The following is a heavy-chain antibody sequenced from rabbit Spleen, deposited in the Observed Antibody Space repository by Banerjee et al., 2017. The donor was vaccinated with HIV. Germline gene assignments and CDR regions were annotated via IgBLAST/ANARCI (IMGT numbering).Heavy chain of an antibody. V-gene: IGHV1S40*01. D-gene: IGHD6-1*01. CDR2: IYGGTTDTT. CDR3: ARDTASSFSSYGMDL. Sequence: QSLEESGGGLVQPEGSLTLTCTASGFSFSSSYYMCWVRQAPGKGLEWIACIYGGTTDTTYYPSWAKGRFTIAKTSSTTVTLQMTSLTVADTASYFCARDTASSFSSYGMDLWGQGTLVTVS. J-gene: IGHJ6*01. CDR1: GFSFSSSYY.